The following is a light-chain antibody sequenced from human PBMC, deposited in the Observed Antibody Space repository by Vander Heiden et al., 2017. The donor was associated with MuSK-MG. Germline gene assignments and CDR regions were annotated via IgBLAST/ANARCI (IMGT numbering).Light chain of an antibody. CDR2: WAS. J-gene: IGKJ2*01. V-gene: IGKV4-1*01. CDR1: QSVLYTSNNKNY. CDR3: LQYFSFPYT. Sequence: DIVMTQSPDSLAVSLVERATINCTSSQSVLYTSNNKNYLAWYQQKPGQPPKLFIYWASTRESGVPDRFTGSGSGTDFTLTISSLQAEDVAVYYCLQYFSFPYTLGQGTNLEI.